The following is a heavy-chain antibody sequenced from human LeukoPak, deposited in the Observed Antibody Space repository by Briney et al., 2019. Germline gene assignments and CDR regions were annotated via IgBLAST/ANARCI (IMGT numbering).Heavy chain of an antibody. Sequence: ASVKVSCKASGGTFSSYAISWVRQAPGQGLEWMGGIIPIFGTANYAQKFQGRVTITTDESTSTAYMELSSLRSEDTAVYYCARDKGIWQQLATDDAFDIWGQGTMVTVSS. J-gene: IGHJ3*02. CDR2: IIPIFGTA. CDR3: ARDKGIWQQLATDDAFDI. V-gene: IGHV1-69*05. D-gene: IGHD6-13*01. CDR1: GGTFSSYA.